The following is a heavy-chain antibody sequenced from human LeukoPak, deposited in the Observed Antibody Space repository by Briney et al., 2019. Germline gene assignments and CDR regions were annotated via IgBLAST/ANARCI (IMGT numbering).Heavy chain of an antibody. CDR2: ISAYNGNT. CDR3: ARDDPRDTIFGVVINYYYGMDV. D-gene: IGHD3-3*01. V-gene: IGHV1-18*01. Sequence: ASVKVSCKASGYTFTSYGISWVRQVPGQGLEWMGWISAYNGNTNYAQKLQGRVTMTTDTSTSTAYMELRSLRSDDTAVYYCARDDPRDTIFGVVINYYYGMDVWGQGTTVTVSS. CDR1: GYTFTSYG. J-gene: IGHJ6*02.